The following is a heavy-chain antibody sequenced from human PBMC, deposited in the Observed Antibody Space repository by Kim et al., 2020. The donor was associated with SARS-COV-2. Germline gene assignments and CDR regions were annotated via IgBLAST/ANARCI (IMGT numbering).Heavy chain of an antibody. CDR2: IIPIFGTA. Sequence: SVKVSCKASGGTFSSYAISWVRQAPGQGREWMGGIIPIFGTANYAQKFQGRVTITADESTSTAYMELSSLRSEDTAVYYCARSIVVVVAAPGPYYMDVWGKGTTVTVSS. CDR3: ARSIVVVVAAPGPYYMDV. D-gene: IGHD2-15*01. CDR1: GGTFSSYA. J-gene: IGHJ6*03. V-gene: IGHV1-69*13.